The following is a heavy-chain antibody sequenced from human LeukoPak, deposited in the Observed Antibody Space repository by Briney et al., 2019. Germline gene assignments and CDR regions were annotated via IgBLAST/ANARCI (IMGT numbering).Heavy chain of an antibody. J-gene: IGHJ5*02. CDR3: AREDIVATINWFDP. Sequence: PGGSLRLACAASGFTFSSYSMQWVRQAAGKGLEWVAVISYDGSNKYYADSVKGRFTISRHNSKNTLYLQMNSLRAEDTAVYYCAREDIVATINWFDPWGHGTLVTVSS. CDR1: GFTFSSYS. V-gene: IGHV3-30*04. D-gene: IGHD5-12*01. CDR2: ISYDGSNK.